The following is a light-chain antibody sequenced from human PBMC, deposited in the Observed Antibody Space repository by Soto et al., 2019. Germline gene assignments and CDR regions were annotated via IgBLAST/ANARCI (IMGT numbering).Light chain of an antibody. CDR2: KVS. V-gene: IGKV2-30*01. Sequence: DVVMNQSPISLLVTLGQPASISCRSSQSLLYSDGHTHLNSFHQRPCQSPRRLIYKVSNRDSGVPDRFSGSESGTDFTLKISRVEAEDVGVYYCIQGTHWPPYTFGQGTKLEIK. CDR3: IQGTHWPPYT. CDR1: QSLLYSDGHTH. J-gene: IGKJ2*01.